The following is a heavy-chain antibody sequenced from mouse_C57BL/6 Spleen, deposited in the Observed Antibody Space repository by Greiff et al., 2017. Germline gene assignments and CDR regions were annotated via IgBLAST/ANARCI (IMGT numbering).Heavy chain of an antibody. V-gene: IGHV1-15*01. CDR3: TREDSSGYYFDY. Sequence: VQLQQSGAELVRPGASVTLSCKASGYTFTDYEMHWVKQTPVHGLEWIGAIDPETGGTAYNQKFKGKAILTADKSSSTAYMELRSLTSEDSAVYYCTREDSSGYYFDYWGQGTTLTVSS. CDR1: GYTFTDYE. D-gene: IGHD3-2*02. J-gene: IGHJ2*01. CDR2: IDPETGGT.